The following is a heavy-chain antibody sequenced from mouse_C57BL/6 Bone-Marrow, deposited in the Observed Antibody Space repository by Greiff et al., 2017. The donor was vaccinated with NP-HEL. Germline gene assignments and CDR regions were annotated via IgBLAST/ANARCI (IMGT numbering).Heavy chain of an antibody. V-gene: IGHV1-81*01. CDR1: GYTFTSYG. CDR3: ARHYYDYDYAMDY. Sequence: QVQLQQSGAELARPGASVKLSCKASGYTFTSYGISWVKQRTGQGLEWIGEIYPRSGNTYYNEKFKGKATLTADKSSSTAYMELRSLTSEDSAVSFCARHYYDYDYAMDYWGQGTSVTVSS. CDR2: IYPRSGNT. D-gene: IGHD2-4*01. J-gene: IGHJ4*01.